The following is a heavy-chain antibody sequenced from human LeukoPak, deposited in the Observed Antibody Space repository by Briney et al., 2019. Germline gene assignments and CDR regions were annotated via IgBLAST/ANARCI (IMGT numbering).Heavy chain of an antibody. CDR3: AGAAGERDELDY. J-gene: IGHJ4*02. CDR2: IIPTFGTA. D-gene: IGHD3-16*01. CDR1: GGTFSSYA. V-gene: IGHV1-69*05. Sequence: ASVKVSCKASGGTFSSYAISWVRQAPGQGLEWMGGIIPTFGTANYAQKFQGRVTITTDESTSTAYMELSSLRSEDTAVYYCAGAAGERDELDYWGQGTLVTVSS.